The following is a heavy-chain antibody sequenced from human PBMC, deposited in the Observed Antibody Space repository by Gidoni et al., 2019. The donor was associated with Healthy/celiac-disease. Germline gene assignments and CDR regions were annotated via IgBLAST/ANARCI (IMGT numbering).Heavy chain of an antibody. CDR2: ISYDGSNK. CDR3: AKDVESGSYYADY. J-gene: IGHJ4*02. V-gene: IGHV3-30*18. D-gene: IGHD1-26*01. CDR1: GFTFSSYG. Sequence: QVQLVESGGGVVQPGRSLRLSCAASGFTFSSYGMHWVRQAPGKGLEWVAVISYDGSNKYYADSVKGRFTISRDNSKNTLYLQMNSLRAEDTAVYYCAKDVESGSYYADYWGQGTLVTVSS.